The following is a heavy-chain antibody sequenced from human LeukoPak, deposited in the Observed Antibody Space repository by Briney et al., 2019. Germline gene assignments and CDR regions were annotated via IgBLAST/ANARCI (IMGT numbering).Heavy chain of an antibody. Sequence: GGSLRLSCTASGFNFGDYAVSWVRQTPGQGLEWVSSITSGSSHIYYADSVKGRFTISRDNAKSSLYLQMNSLRAEDTAVYYCARDPYSGSYGADYYYYMDVWGKGTTVTISS. CDR3: ARDPYSGSYGADYYYYMDV. CDR1: GFNFGDYA. V-gene: IGHV3-21*01. J-gene: IGHJ6*03. D-gene: IGHD1-26*01. CDR2: ITSGSSHI.